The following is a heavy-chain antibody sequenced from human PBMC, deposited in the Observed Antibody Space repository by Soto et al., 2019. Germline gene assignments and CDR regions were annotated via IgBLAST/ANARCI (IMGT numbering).Heavy chain of an antibody. CDR1: GFTFSDYY. CDR2: ISSSSSYT. Sequence: QVQLVESGGGLVKPGGSLRLSCAASGFTFSDYYMSWIRQAPGKGLEWVSYISSSSSYTNYADSVKGRFTISRDNAKNSLYLQMNSLRAEDTAVYYCASGPFYGDYVENGMDVWGQGTTVTVSS. J-gene: IGHJ6*02. D-gene: IGHD4-17*01. CDR3: ASGPFYGDYVENGMDV. V-gene: IGHV3-11*05.